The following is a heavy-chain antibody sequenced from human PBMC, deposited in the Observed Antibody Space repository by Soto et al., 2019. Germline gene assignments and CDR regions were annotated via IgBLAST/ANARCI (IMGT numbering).Heavy chain of an antibody. CDR3: AVTVVRSPYWFDP. CDR1: GGTFSSYA. D-gene: IGHD2-15*01. J-gene: IGHJ5*02. V-gene: IGHV1-69*06. CDR2: IIPIFGTA. Sequence: ASVKVSCKASGGTFSSYAISWVRQAPGQGLEWMGGIIPIFGTANYAQKFQGRVTITADKSTSTAYMELSSLRSEDTAVYYCAVTVVRSPYWFDPWGQGTLVTVSS.